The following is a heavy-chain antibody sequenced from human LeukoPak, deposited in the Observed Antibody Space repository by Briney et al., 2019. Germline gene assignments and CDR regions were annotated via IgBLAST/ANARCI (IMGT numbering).Heavy chain of an antibody. D-gene: IGHD3-22*01. CDR1: GFTFSSYW. Sequence: GGSLRLSCAASGFTFSSYWMSWVRQAPGKGLEWVANIKHDGSEKYYVDSVKGRFTISRDNAKNSLYLQMDSLRAEDTAVYYCAREVPGYYDSSGYYDYWGQGTLVTVSS. CDR2: IKHDGSEK. J-gene: IGHJ4*02. CDR3: AREVPGYYDSSGYYDY. V-gene: IGHV3-7*04.